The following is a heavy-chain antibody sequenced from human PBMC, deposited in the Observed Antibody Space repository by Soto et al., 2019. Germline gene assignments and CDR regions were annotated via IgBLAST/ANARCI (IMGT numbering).Heavy chain of an antibody. CDR1: GFTFSSYW. D-gene: IGHD5-12*01. CDR2: IYQDESEK. J-gene: IGHJ3*02. V-gene: IGHV3-7*03. Sequence: PGGSLRLSCAASGFTFSSYWLCWVRQAPGEGLEWEANIYQDESEKYYVDSVKGRFTISRDNAKNSLYLEMNSLRAEDTAVYYCARVRRWLQSLLNAFDIWGQGTMVTVSS. CDR3: ARVRRWLQSLLNAFDI.